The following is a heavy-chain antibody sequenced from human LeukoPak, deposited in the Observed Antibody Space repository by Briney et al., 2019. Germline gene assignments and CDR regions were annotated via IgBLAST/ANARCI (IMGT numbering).Heavy chain of an antibody. Sequence: GGSLRVSCVASGFTFSSFTMTWVRQAPGKGLEWVSSISGNSLSTFYVDSVKGRFTISRDNAKNSLSLQMNSLSAEDTALYYCARERIIPADLSHYLAMDVWGQGTTVTVSS. D-gene: IGHD1-14*01. V-gene: IGHV3-21*06. CDR3: ARERIIPADLSHYLAMDV. CDR1: GFTFSSFT. CDR2: ISGNSLST. J-gene: IGHJ6*02.